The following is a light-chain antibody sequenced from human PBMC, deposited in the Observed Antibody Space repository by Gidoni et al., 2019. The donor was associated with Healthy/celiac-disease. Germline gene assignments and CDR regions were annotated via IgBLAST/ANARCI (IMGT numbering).Light chain of an antibody. CDR3: QQYDNLPRT. V-gene: IGKV1-33*01. J-gene: IGKJ2*01. CDR2: DAS. Sequence: MTQSPSSLSASVGDRVTITCQASQDISNYLNWYQQKPGKAPKLLIYDASNLETGVPSRFSGSGSGTDFTFTISSLQPEAIATYYCQQYDNLPRTFGQGTKLEIK. CDR1: QDISNY.